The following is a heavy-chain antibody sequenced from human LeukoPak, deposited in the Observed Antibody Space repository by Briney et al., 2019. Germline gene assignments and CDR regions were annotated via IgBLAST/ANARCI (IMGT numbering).Heavy chain of an antibody. J-gene: IGHJ4*02. V-gene: IGHV4-39*01. CDR1: GGSISSSSYY. D-gene: IGHD2-15*01. CDR2: IYYSGST. Sequence: PSETLSLTCTVSGGSISSSSYYWGWIRQPPGKGLEWIGSIYYSGSTYYNPSLKSRVTISVDTSKNQFSLKLSSVTAADTAVYHCARGKCSGGSCYGGFDYWGQGTLVTVSS. CDR3: ARGKCSGGSCYGGFDY.